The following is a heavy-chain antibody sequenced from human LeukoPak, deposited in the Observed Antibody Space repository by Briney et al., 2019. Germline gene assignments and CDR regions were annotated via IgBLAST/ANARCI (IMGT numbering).Heavy chain of an antibody. Sequence: GGSLRLSCAGSGFTSSKYWMSWVRQAPGKGLEWVGFIRSKAYGGTTEYAASVKGRFTISGDDSKSIAYLQMNSLKTEDTAVYYCTRAKSPIAVAGTAAFDYWGQGTLVTVSS. CDR2: IRSKAYGGTT. V-gene: IGHV3-49*04. J-gene: IGHJ4*02. CDR3: TRAKSPIAVAGTAAFDY. CDR1: GFTSSKYW. D-gene: IGHD6-19*01.